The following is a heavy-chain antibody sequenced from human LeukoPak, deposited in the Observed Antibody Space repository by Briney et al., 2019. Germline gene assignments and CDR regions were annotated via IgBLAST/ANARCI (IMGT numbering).Heavy chain of an antibody. J-gene: IGHJ4*02. Sequence: GTSLRLSCAASGFTFRNYGMHWVRQAPGKGLEWVAIIWYDGSRKYYLDSVKGRFTISRDNSKNMLYLQMSSLRVEDTAVYYCATVRGSDGNFYIDYWGQGTLVTVSS. CDR3: ATVRGSDGNFYIDY. D-gene: IGHD2-15*01. CDR2: IWYDGSRK. V-gene: IGHV3-33*01. CDR1: GFTFRNYG.